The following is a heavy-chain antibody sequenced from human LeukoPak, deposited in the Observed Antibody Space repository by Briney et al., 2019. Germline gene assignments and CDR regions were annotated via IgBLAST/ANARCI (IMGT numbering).Heavy chain of an antibody. CDR3: ARDGAGPPRYSH. CDR1: GFTVSNNY. CDR2: ITGSGGST. J-gene: IGHJ4*02. D-gene: IGHD6-19*01. V-gene: IGHV3-23*01. Sequence: HPGGSLRLSCAASGFTVSNNYMRWVRQAPGKGLEWVSTITGSGGSTYYAVSVKGRFTISRDNAKNSLYLQMNSLRAEDTAVYYCARDGAGPPRYSHWGQGTLVTVSS.